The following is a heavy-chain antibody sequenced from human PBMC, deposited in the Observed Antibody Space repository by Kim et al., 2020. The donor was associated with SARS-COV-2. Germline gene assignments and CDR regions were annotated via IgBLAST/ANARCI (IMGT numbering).Heavy chain of an antibody. CDR3: ANQYYYHSSGYYPIGY. CDR2: ISYDGSNK. V-gene: IGHV3-30*18. J-gene: IGHJ4*02. CDR1: GFSFSSYG. D-gene: IGHD3-22*01. Sequence: GGSLRLSCAASGFSFSSYGMHWVRQAPGKGLEWMAFISYDGSNKYYADSVKGRFNISRDNSKNTLYLQMNSLRAEDTAVYYCANQYYYHSSGYYPIGYWGKGTLVTVSS.